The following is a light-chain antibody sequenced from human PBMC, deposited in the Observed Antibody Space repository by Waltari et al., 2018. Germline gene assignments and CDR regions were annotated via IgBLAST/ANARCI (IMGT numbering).Light chain of an antibody. J-gene: IGKJ1*01. CDR1: QSVSRT. CDR2: GAS. CDR3: KHYVTLPVT. V-gene: IGKV3-20*01. Sequence: EIVLTQSPGTLSLSPGDRATLSCRASQSVSRTLAWYQQKPGQAPSLLIYGASIRATGIPDRFSGSGSGTDFSLTISRLEPEDFAVYYCKHYVTLPVTFGQGTKVEI.